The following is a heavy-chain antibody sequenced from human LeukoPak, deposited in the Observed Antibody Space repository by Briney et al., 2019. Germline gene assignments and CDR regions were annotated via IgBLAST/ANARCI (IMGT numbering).Heavy chain of an antibody. D-gene: IGHD6-6*01. J-gene: IGHJ5*02. V-gene: IGHV1-69*05. CDR3: AHHSSSSRANWFDP. CDR1: GGTFSSYA. Sequence: SVKVSCKDSGGTFSSYAISWVRQAPGQGLEWMGGIIPIFGTATYAQKFQGRVTNTTDESTSTPYMELSSLRYEDTAVYYCAHHSSSSRANWFDPWGQGTLVTVSS. CDR2: IIPIFGTA.